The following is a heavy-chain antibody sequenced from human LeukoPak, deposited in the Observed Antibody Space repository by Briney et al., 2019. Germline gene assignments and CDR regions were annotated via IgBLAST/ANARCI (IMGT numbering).Heavy chain of an antibody. CDR1: GGSISSGSYY. J-gene: IGHJ4*02. CDR2: IYTSGST. D-gene: IGHD1-26*01. Sequence: SETLSLTCTVPGGSISSGSYYWRWIRQPAGKGLEWIGRIYTSGSTNYNPSLKSRVTISVDTSKNQFSLKLSSVTAADTAVYYCARDLGVNDYWGQGTLVTVSS. V-gene: IGHV4-61*02. CDR3: ARDLGVNDY.